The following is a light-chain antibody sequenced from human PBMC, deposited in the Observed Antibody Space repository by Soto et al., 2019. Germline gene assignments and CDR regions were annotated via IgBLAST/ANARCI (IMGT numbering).Light chain of an antibody. CDR1: SSDVGSYNL. J-gene: IGLJ1*01. CDR3: CSYAGSSTFYV. CDR2: EVS. Sequence: QSVLAQPASVSGSPGQSITISCTGTSSDVGSYNLVSWYQQHSGKAPKLMIYEVSKRPSGVSNRFSGSKSGSTASLTISGLQAEDEADYYCCSYAGSSTFYVFGTGTKVTVL. V-gene: IGLV2-23*02.